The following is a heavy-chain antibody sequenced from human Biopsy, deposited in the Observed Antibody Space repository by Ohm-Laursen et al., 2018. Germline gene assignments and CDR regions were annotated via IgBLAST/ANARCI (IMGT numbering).Heavy chain of an antibody. Sequence: SVKVSCKASGGTFSSFGISWVRQAPGQGLEWMGMINPSGSTTSYPQIFQGRVTMTRDTSKSTVYMELSSLRSADTAVYFCARNTGWYGDLYYFDYWGQRTLVTVSS. CDR1: GGTFSSFG. CDR3: ARNTGWYGDLYYFDY. V-gene: IGHV1-46*01. J-gene: IGHJ4*02. D-gene: IGHD6-19*01. CDR2: INPSGSTT.